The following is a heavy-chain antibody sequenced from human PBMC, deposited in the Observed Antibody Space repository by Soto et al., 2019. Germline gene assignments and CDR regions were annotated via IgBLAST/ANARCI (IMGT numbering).Heavy chain of an antibody. CDR3: DDG. J-gene: IGHJ6*02. CDR2: IKSKTDGGTT. CDR1: GFTFSYAW. V-gene: IGHV3-15*07. Sequence: EVQLVESGGDLAKPGGSLRLSCAVSGFTFSYAWMNWVRQAPGKGLEWVGRIKSKTDGGTTDYAAPVKGRFTISRDASRNMVSPQMSSLGGAEAVVCYGDDGWG.